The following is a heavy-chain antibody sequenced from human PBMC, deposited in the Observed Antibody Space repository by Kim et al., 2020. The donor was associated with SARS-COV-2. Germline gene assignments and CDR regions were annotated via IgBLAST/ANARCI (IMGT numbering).Heavy chain of an antibody. Sequence: ASVKVSCKTSGYLFDDYGITWVRQAPGRGLEWMGWISTYNGNTNYATELKGRLTLTRDTSASTVHMEMRGLRIEDTAVYYCARAVKWLMEFDYWGQGAL. CDR3: ARAVKWLMEFDY. J-gene: IGHJ4*02. D-gene: IGHD6-19*01. CDR1: GYLFDDYG. CDR2: ISTYNGNT. V-gene: IGHV1-18*01.